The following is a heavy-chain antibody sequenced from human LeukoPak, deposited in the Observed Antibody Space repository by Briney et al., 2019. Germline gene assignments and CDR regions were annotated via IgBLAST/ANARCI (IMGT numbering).Heavy chain of an antibody. CDR3: ANGGNDYGDSRELPDAFDI. D-gene: IGHD4-17*01. Sequence: PGGSLRLSCAASGFTFSGYAMSWVRQAPGKGLEWVSAISGSGGSTYYADSVKGRFTISRDNSKNTLYLQMNSLRAEDTAVYYCANGGNDYGDSRELPDAFDIWGQGTMVTVSS. V-gene: IGHV3-23*01. CDR1: GFTFSGYA. CDR2: ISGSGGST. J-gene: IGHJ3*02.